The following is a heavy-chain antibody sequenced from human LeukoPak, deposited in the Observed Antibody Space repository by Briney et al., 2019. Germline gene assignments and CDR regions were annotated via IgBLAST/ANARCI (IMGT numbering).Heavy chain of an antibody. CDR3: ASGRVVVISLAVDV. J-gene: IGHJ6*04. CDR2: ITSSSSYV. D-gene: IGHD3-22*01. V-gene: IGHV3-21*01. Sequence: GGSLRLSCEASGFTFSSYNMNWVRQAPGKRLEWVSSITSSSSYVFYADSVKGRFTISRDNAKNSLYLQMNSLRAEDTTVYYCASGRVVVISLAVDVWGKGTTVTISS. CDR1: GFTFSSYN.